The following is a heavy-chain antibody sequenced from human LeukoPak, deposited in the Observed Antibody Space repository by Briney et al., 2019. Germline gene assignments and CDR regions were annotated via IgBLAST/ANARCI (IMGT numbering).Heavy chain of an antibody. D-gene: IGHD4-17*01. Sequence: SETLSLTCAVSDDSFSSHYWTWIRQPPGKGLEWIGYISYIGRTNYNPSLKSRVTISIDTSKNQFTLKLTSVTAADTAVYYCARDLVTVTKGFDVWGQGTMVSVSS. V-gene: IGHV4-59*11. CDR2: ISYIGRT. CDR3: ARDLVTVTKGFDV. CDR1: DDSFSSHY. J-gene: IGHJ3*01.